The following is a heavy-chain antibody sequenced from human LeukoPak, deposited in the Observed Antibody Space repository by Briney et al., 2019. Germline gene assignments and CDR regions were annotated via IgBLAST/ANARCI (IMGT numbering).Heavy chain of an antibody. CDR2: INSDGTST. CDR1: GFALRTYW. CDR3: TRAGSGSSYDS. V-gene: IGHV3-74*01. Sequence: PGGSLRLSCAASGFALRTYWMHWVRQAPGKGLVWVSLINSDGTSTIYADSVKGRFTISRDTAKNTLYLEMNRLRADDTAVYYCTRAGSGSSYDSWGQGTPVTVSS. D-gene: IGHD3-10*01. J-gene: IGHJ4*02.